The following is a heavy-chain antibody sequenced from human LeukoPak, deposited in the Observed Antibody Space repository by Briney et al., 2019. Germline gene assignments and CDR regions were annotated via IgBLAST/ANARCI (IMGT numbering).Heavy chain of an antibody. J-gene: IGHJ6*02. Sequence: GGSLRLSCAASGFTFSSYWMSWVRQAPGKGLEWVANINKDGGEKYYVDSVKGRFTISRDNAKNTLYLQMNSLRAEDTAVYYCARVAVAGPYYYYYYGMDVWGQGTTVTVSS. CDR1: GFTFSSYW. D-gene: IGHD6-19*01. CDR3: ARVAVAGPYYYYYYGMDV. V-gene: IGHV3-7*01. CDR2: INKDGGEK.